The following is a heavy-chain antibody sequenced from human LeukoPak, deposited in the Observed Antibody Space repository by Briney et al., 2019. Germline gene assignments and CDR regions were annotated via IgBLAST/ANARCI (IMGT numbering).Heavy chain of an antibody. D-gene: IGHD3-3*01. Sequence: SETLSLTCTVSGGSISSYYWSWVRQPAGKGLEWIGRMYPRGSTNYNPSLKSRVTMSLDTSKNQFSLKLKSLTAADTALYYCARGRFCSADICSGGDAFDIWGRGTMVSVSS. CDR2: MYPRGST. CDR1: GGSISSYY. CDR3: ARGRFCSADICSGGDAFDI. J-gene: IGHJ3*02. V-gene: IGHV4-4*07.